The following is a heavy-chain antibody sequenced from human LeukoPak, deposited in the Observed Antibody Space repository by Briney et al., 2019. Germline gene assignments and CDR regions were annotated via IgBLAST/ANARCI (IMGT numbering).Heavy chain of an antibody. CDR2: FYTSGST. CDR3: ARVGDSSGYYPFDY. Sequence: SETLSLTCSVSGGSISSGSYYWSWIRQPAGKGLEWIGRFYTSGSTNYNPSLKSRVTISVDTSKNQFSLKLSSVTAADTAVYYCARVGDSSGYYPFDYWGQGTLVTVSS. J-gene: IGHJ4*02. V-gene: IGHV4-61*02. CDR1: GGSISSGSYY. D-gene: IGHD3-22*01.